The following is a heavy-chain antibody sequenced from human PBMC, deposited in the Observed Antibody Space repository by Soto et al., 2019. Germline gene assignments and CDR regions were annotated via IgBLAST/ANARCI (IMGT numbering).Heavy chain of an antibody. V-gene: IGHV1-69*04. CDR3: ARDIIGGLDAFDI. J-gene: IGHJ3*02. Sequence: SVQVSCKASGGTFSSYTISWVRQAPGQGLEWMGRIIPILGIANYAQKFQGRVTITADKSTSTAYMELSSLRSEDTAVYYCARDIIGGLDAFDIWGQGTMVT. CDR2: IIPILGIA. CDR1: GGTFSSYT.